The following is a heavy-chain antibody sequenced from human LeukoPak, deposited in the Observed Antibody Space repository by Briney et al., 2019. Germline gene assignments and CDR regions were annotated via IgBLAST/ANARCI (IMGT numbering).Heavy chain of an antibody. D-gene: IGHD6-19*01. Sequence: QPGGSLRLSCAASGFTFSSYWMSWVRQAPGKGLEWVANIKQDGSEKYYVDSVKGRFTISRDNAKNSLYLQMNSLRAEDTAVYYCARYTTAGYSSGWYGPSFDYWGQGTLVTVSS. CDR2: IKQDGSEK. CDR1: GFTFSSYW. V-gene: IGHV3-7*01. CDR3: ARYTTAGYSSGWYGPSFDY. J-gene: IGHJ4*02.